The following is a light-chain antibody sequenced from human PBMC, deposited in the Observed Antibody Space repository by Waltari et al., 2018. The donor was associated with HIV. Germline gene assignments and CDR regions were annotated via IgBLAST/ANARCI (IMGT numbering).Light chain of an antibody. J-gene: IGLJ3*02. V-gene: IGLV8-61*01. Sequence: QTVVTQEPSFSVSPGGTVTLTCGLSSGSVSTSYYPSWYQQTPVQAPRTLIYSQNTRSSGVPDRFSGSILGNKAALTITGAQADDESDYYCVLFMGNGIWVFGGGTKLTVL. CDR3: VLFMGNGIWV. CDR2: SQN. CDR1: SGSVSTSYY.